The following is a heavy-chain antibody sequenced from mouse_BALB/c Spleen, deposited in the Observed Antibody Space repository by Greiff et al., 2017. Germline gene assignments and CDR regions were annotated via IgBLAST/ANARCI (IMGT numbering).Heavy chain of an antibody. J-gene: IGHJ4*01. CDR1: GFSLTSYD. V-gene: IGHV2-9-2*01. CDR3: VRPAGDY. Sequence: VKLVESGPGLVAPSQSLSITCTVSGFSLTSYDISWIRQPPGKGLEWLGVIWTGGGTNYNSAFMSRLSISKDNSKSQVFLKMNSLQTDDTAIYYCVRPAGDYWGQGTSVTVSS. CDR2: IWTGGGT.